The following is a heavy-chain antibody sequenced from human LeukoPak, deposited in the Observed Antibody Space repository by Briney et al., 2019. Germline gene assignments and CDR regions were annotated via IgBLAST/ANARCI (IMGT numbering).Heavy chain of an antibody. V-gene: IGHV1-24*01. D-gene: IGHD3-3*01. CDR2: FDPEDGEI. Sequence: GASVKVSGKVSGYTVTELSMHWVRQAPGKGLEWMGGFDPEDGEIIYAQKFQGRVTMTEDTSTDTAYMELSSLRSEDTAVYYCATYKSDDFSKYYFDYWGQGTLVTVSS. J-gene: IGHJ4*02. CDR1: GYTVTELS. CDR3: ATYKSDDFSKYYFDY.